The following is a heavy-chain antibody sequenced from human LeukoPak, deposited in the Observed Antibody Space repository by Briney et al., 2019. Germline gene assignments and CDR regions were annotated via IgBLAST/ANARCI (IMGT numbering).Heavy chain of an antibody. J-gene: IGHJ3*02. Sequence: SVKVSCKASGGTFSSYAISWVRQAPGQGLEWMGGIIPIFGTANYAQKFQGRVTITTDESASTAYMELSGLRSEDTAVYYCATVPEGVPDAFDIWGQGTMVTVSS. V-gene: IGHV1-69*05. D-gene: IGHD3-16*01. CDR2: IIPIFGTA. CDR1: GGTFSSYA. CDR3: ATVPEGVPDAFDI.